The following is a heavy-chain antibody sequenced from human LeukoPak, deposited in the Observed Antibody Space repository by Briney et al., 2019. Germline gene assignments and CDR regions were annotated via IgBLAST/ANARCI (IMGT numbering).Heavy chain of an antibody. CDR1: GGTFSSYA. V-gene: IGHV1-69*13. D-gene: IGHD3-22*01. Sequence: SVEVSCKASGGTFSSYAISWVRQAPGQGLEWMGGIIPIFGTANYAQKFQGRVTITADESTSTAYMELSSLRSEDTAVYYCARARNYYDSSVFESYYYYGMDVWGQGTTVTVSS. CDR3: ARARNYYDSSVFESYYYYGMDV. J-gene: IGHJ6*02. CDR2: IIPIFGTA.